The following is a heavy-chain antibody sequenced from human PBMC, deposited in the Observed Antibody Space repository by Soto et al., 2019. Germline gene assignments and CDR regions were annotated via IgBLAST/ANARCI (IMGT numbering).Heavy chain of an antibody. Sequence: QVQLVQSGAEVKKPGSSVKVSCKASGGTFSTSSINWLRQAPGQRPEWMGNILPIFCTADYAQKLRDRVTITADKSKNTAYLELRSLISEDAAVYYCARGHEYGGNSDAYDIWGQGTVVTVSS. D-gene: IGHD4-17*01. CDR3: ARGHEYGGNSDAYDI. J-gene: IGHJ3*02. CDR2: ILPIFCTA. V-gene: IGHV1-69*14. CDR1: GGTFSTSS.